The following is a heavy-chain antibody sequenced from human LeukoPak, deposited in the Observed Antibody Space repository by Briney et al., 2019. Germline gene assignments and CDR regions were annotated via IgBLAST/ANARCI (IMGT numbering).Heavy chain of an antibody. Sequence: SGGSLRLSCVASGFTFSTYWMHWVRQAPGKGPVCVSRINSDGSSTNYADSVKRRFTISRDNAKNTLYMQMNSLGAEDTAVYYCARRIEVAGTLDYWGQGTPVTVSS. CDR1: GFTFSTYW. J-gene: IGHJ4*02. CDR2: INSDGSST. D-gene: IGHD6-19*01. V-gene: IGHV3-74*01. CDR3: ARRIEVAGTLDY.